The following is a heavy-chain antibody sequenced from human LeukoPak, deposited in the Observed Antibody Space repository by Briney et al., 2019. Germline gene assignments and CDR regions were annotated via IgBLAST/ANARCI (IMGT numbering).Heavy chain of an antibody. CDR2: IIPIFGTA. CDR3: ATAAWIQLWLRSDYGMDV. V-gene: IGHV1-69*13. D-gene: IGHD5-18*01. CDR1: GGTFSSYA. J-gene: IGHJ6*02. Sequence: SVKVSCKASGGTFSSYAISWVRQAPGQGLEWMGGIIPIFGTANYAQKFQGRVTITADESTSTAYMELSSLRSEDTAVYYCATAAWIQLWLRSDYGMDVWGQGTTVTVSS.